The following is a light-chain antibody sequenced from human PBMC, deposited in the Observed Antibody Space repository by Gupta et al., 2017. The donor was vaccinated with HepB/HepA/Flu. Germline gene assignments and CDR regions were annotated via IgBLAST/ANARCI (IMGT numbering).Light chain of an antibody. V-gene: IGLV2-14*03. J-gene: IGLJ1*01. Sequence: QSALTQPASVSGSPGQSIPISCTGTRSDVGGYNYVSWSQQHPGKAPKLMIYDVSNRPSGVSNRFSGSKSGNTASLTISGLQAEDEADYYCSSYASSSTRVFGTGTKVTVL. CDR2: DVS. CDR3: SSYASSSTRV. CDR1: RSDVGGYNY.